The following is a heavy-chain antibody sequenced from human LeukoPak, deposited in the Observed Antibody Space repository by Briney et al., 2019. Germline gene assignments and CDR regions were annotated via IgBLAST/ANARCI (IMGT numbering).Heavy chain of an antibody. CDR1: GFTFSRYW. CDR3: AKSRSGSANWALQIFDN. Sequence: GGSLRLSCAASGFTFSRYWMGWVRQAPGKGLEWVANIKQDGSEKYYVDSVKGRFTISRDNAKNSLYVQMNSLRAEDTAVYFCAKSRSGSANWALQIFDNWGQGTLVTVSS. CDR2: IKQDGSEK. D-gene: IGHD1-1*01. V-gene: IGHV3-7*03. J-gene: IGHJ4*02.